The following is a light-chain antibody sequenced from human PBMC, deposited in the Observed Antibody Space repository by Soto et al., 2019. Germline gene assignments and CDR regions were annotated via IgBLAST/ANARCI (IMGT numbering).Light chain of an antibody. CDR1: QSLSSS. Sequence: EVVMTQSPATLSVSPGEGVTLSCRASQSLSSSLAWYQQKPGQAPRLLIYGASTRATGIPARFSGSGSGTEFTLTISSLQSEDFAVYYCQQYKNWPPITFGQGTRLEIK. J-gene: IGKJ5*01. CDR2: GAS. CDR3: QQYKNWPPIT. V-gene: IGKV3-15*01.